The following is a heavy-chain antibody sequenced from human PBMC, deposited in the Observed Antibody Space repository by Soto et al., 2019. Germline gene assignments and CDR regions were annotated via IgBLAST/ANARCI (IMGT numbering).Heavy chain of an antibody. V-gene: IGHV3-11*01. D-gene: IGHD5-18*01. CDR1: GFTFSDYY. CDR3: ARDRDTNMETFDY. J-gene: IGHJ4*02. CDR2: ISSSGHTI. Sequence: QVQLVESGGALVKPGGSLRLSCAASGFTFSDYYMSWIRQAPGKGLEWVSYISSSGHTIYYTDSVKGRFAISRDNAKNSLFLQMSSLRADDTAVYYCARDRDTNMETFDYWGQGTLVTVSS.